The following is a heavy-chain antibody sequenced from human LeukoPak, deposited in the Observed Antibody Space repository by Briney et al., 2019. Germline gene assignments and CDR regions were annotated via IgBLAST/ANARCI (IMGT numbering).Heavy chain of an antibody. J-gene: IGHJ4*02. V-gene: IGHV3-30*18. CDR3: ANSIYGDYEPYFDY. D-gene: IGHD4-17*01. CDR1: GFTFSSYG. Sequence: PWRSLRLSCAASGFTFSSYGMHWVRQAPGKGLEWGAVISYDGSNKYYADSVKGRFTISRDNSKNTLYLQMNSLRAEDTAVYYCANSIYGDYEPYFDYWGQGTLVTVYS. CDR2: ISYDGSNK.